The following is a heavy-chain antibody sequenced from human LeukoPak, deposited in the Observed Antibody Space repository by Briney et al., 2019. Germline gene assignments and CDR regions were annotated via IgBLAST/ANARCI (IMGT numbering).Heavy chain of an antibody. D-gene: IGHD2-2*01. CDR1: GYTFTGYY. CDR3: ARGGSIVVVPDAKEAFDI. J-gene: IGHJ3*02. Sequence: GASVKVPCKASGYTFTGYYMHWVRQAPGQGLEWMEWINPNSGGTNYAQKFQGRVTMTRDTSISTAYMELSRLRSDDTAVYYCARGGSIVVVPDAKEAFDIWGQGTMVTVSS. V-gene: IGHV1-2*02. CDR2: INPNSGGT.